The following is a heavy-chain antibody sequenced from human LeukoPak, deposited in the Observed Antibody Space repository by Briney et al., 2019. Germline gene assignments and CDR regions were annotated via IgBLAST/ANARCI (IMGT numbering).Heavy chain of an antibody. V-gene: IGHV3-33*01. CDR1: GFTFSNYG. D-gene: IGHD3-3*01. CDR2: IYDDGSRE. J-gene: IGHJ4*02. CDR3: ARDLKSGYVDS. Sequence: PGGSLRLSCATSGFTFSNYGMHWVRQAPGKGLEGVAVIYDDGSREHFADSVEGRFTISRDNSKNTVVLQMNSLRGEDTAVYYCARDLKSGYVDSWGQGTLVTVSS.